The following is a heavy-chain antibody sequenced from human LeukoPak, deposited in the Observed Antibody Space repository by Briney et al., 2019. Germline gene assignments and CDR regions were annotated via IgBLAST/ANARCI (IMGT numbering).Heavy chain of an antibody. V-gene: IGHV1-18*03. CDR2: ISAYNGKT. CDR1: GYTFTRYG. CDR3: VRGSRADDAFDI. D-gene: IGHD2-2*01. Sequence: ASVKVSCKASGYTFTRYGISWVRQAPGQGLEWMGWISAYNGKTKYAQKFQGRVTMTTDTSTSTVYVELRSLRSDDMAVYYCVRGSRADDAFDIWGQGTRVTVSS. J-gene: IGHJ3*02.